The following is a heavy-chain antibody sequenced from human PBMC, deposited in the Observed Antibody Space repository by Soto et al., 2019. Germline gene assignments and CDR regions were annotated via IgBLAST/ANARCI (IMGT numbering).Heavy chain of an antibody. CDR2: ISYDGSNK. D-gene: IGHD3-22*01. CDR1: GFTFSSYA. CDR3: ARDPERYYDSSGYFDYYYGMDV. V-gene: IGHV3-30-3*01. J-gene: IGHJ6*02. Sequence: PGGSLRLSCAASGFTFSSYAMHWVRQAPGKGLEWVAVISYDGSNKYYADSVKGRFTISRDNSKNTLYLQMNSLRAEDTAVYYCARDPERYYDSSGYFDYYYGMDVWGQGTTVTVSS.